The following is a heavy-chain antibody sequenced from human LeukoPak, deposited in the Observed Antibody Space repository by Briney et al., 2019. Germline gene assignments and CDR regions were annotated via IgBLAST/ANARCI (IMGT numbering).Heavy chain of an antibody. CDR3: AKGWSRYCSSTSCYGETDY. J-gene: IGHJ4*02. D-gene: IGHD2-2*01. CDR1: GFTFSSYA. CDR2: ISGSGGST. Sequence: GGSLRLSCAASGFTFSSYAMSWVRQAPGKGLEWVSAISGSGGSTYYADSVKGRFTISRDNFKNTLYLQMNSLRAEDTAVYYCAKGWSRYCSSTSCYGETDYWGQGTLVTVSS. V-gene: IGHV3-23*01.